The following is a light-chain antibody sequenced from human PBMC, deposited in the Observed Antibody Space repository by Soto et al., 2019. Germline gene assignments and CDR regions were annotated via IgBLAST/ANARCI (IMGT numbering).Light chain of an antibody. CDR2: EVS. CDR3: SSFTNTITRYA. CDR1: SSDVGAYNY. V-gene: IGLV2-14*01. J-gene: IGLJ1*01. Sequence: QSALTQPPSASGSPGQSVTISCTGTSSDVGAYNYVSWYQQHPGRAPKLIIYEVSYRPSGVSARFSGSKSGDTASLTISGLQAEDEADYYCSSFTNTITRYAFGTGTKVTVL.